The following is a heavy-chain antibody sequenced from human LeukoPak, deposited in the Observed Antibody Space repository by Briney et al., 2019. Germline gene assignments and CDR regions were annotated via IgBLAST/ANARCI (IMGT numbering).Heavy chain of an antibody. J-gene: IGHJ4*02. D-gene: IGHD3-9*01. CDR2: FDPEDGET. Sequence: ASVTVSCKVSGYTLTELSMHWVRQAPGKGLEWMGGFDPEDGETIYAQKFQGRVTMTEDTSTDTAYMELSSLRSEDTAVYYCATYRELRYFDWLLHYWGQGTLVTVSS. CDR3: ATYRELRYFDWLLHY. V-gene: IGHV1-24*01. CDR1: GYTLTELS.